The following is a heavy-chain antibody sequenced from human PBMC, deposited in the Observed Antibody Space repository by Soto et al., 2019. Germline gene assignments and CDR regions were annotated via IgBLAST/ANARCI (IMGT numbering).Heavy chain of an antibody. Sequence: ASVKVSCKVSGYTLTELSMHWVRQAPGKGLEWMGGFDPEDGETIYAQKFQGRATMTEDTSTDTAYMELSSLRSEDTAVYYCATDSRYANWNFDYWGQGTLVTVSS. CDR1: GYTLTELS. V-gene: IGHV1-24*01. J-gene: IGHJ4*02. D-gene: IGHD1-1*01. CDR3: ATDSRYANWNFDY. CDR2: FDPEDGET.